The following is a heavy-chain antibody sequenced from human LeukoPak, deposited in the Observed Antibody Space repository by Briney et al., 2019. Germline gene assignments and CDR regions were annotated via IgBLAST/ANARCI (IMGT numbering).Heavy chain of an antibody. Sequence: SETLSLTCTVSGASIRSGDYYWSWIRQPPGKGLEWIGYIYYSGSTNYNPSLKSRVTISVDTSKNQFSLKLSSVTAADTAVYYCAREHRPTAMVTGAAFNIWGQGTMVTVSS. D-gene: IGHD5-18*01. CDR3: AREHRPTAMVTGAAFNI. V-gene: IGHV4-61*08. CDR2: IYYSGST. CDR1: GASIRSGDYY. J-gene: IGHJ3*02.